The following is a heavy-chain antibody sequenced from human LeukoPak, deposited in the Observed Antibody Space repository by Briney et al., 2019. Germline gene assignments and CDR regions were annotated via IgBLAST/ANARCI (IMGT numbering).Heavy chain of an antibody. CDR1: GFTFSDYY. Sequence: GGSLRLSCAASGFTFSDYYMSWIRQAPGKGLEWVSYISHGGRTMYYADSVKGRFTISRDNAKNSLYLQMNSLRAGDTAVYYCARDPIVRGNIGNDMDVWGKGTTVTVSS. CDR3: ARDPIVRGNIGNDMDV. D-gene: IGHD2-8*01. V-gene: IGHV3-11*01. J-gene: IGHJ6*03. CDR2: ISHGGRTM.